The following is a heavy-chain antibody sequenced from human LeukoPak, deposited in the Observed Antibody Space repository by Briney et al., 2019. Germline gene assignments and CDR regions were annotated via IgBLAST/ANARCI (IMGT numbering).Heavy chain of an antibody. V-gene: IGHV1-2*02. CDR2: IKPSNGDP. J-gene: IGHJ4*02. D-gene: IGHD1-26*01. CDR3: ASPPLSSAMYYAH. Sequence: ASVKVSCKASGYNFSGHYMHWVRQAPGQGLEWMGWIKPSNGDPKYAQNFQGRVTMTRDTSNSTAYMELSSLRSDDTAVYYCASPPLSSAMYYAHWGQGTLVTVSS. CDR1: GYNFSGHY.